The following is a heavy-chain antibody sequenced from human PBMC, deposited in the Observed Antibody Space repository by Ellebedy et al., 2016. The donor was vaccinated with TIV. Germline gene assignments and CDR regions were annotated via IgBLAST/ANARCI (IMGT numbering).Heavy chain of an antibody. V-gene: IGHV3-74*01. CDR1: GFTFSAFS. J-gene: IGHJ4*02. CDR3: ARVVAAAGRTGGGDY. CDR2: INRDGSSV. D-gene: IGHD6-13*01. Sequence: GESLKISCSASGFTFSAFSMHWVRQAPGKGLVWVSRINRDGSSVTYADSVRGRFTTSRDNANNKLYLQMNGLRAEDTALYYCARVVAAAGRTGGGDYWGQGTLVTVSS.